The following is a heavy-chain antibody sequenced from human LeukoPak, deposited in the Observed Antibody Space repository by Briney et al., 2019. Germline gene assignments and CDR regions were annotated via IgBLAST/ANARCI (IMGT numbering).Heavy chain of an antibody. Sequence: SETLSLTCTVPGGSISSYYWSWIRQPAGKGLEWIGRIYTSGSTNYSPSIKSRVTMSVDASQHQFSLKLSSVTAADTAVYYCAREYGTFDYWGQGTLVTVSS. CDR1: GGSISSYY. D-gene: IGHD4-17*01. V-gene: IGHV4-4*07. J-gene: IGHJ4*02. CDR3: AREYGTFDY. CDR2: IYTSGST.